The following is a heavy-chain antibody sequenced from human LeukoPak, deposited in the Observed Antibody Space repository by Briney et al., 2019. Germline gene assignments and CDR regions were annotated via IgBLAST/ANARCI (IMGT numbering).Heavy chain of an antibody. J-gene: IGHJ4*02. V-gene: IGHV1-18*01. Sequence: ASVKVSCKASGYTFSSYGISWVRQAPGQGLEWMGWINPYNGNTDYAQMFQGKVTMTTDTSTSTAYMELRSLTSDDTAVYYCARGWAGTAMVDFWGQGNLLSVSS. CDR2: INPYNGNT. CDR3: ARGWAGTAMVDF. CDR1: GYTFSSYG. D-gene: IGHD5-18*01.